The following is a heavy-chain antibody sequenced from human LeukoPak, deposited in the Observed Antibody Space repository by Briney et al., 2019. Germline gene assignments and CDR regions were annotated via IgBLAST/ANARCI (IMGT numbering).Heavy chain of an antibody. D-gene: IGHD3-16*02. CDR2: MNPNSGNT. J-gene: IGHJ4*02. V-gene: IGHV1-8*01. Sequence: ASVKVSCKASGYTFTSYDINWVRQATGQGLEWMGWMNPNSGNTGYAQKFQGRVTMTRNTSISTAYMELSSLRSEDTAVYYCAGPYDYVWGSYRNWGQGTLVTVSS. CDR3: AGPYDYVWGSYRN. CDR1: GYTFTSYD.